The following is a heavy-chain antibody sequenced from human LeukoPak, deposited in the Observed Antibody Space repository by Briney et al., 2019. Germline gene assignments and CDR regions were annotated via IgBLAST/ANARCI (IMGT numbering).Heavy chain of an antibody. J-gene: IGHJ6*03. CDR2: IYSGGST. V-gene: IGHV3-66*02. CDR3: ARVVPDAMRFYYYYKNV. Sequence: GGSLRLSCAASGFTLSSNYMSWVRQAPGKGLVWVSVIYSGGSTYYAASVKGRFTISRDNSKNTLYLQMNSLRAEHTAVYYGARVVPDAMRFYYYYKNVWGKGTTATVSS. CDR1: GFTLSSNY. D-gene: IGHD2-2*01.